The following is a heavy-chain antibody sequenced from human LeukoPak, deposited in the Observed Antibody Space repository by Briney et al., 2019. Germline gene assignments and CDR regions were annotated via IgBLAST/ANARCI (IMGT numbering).Heavy chain of an antibody. D-gene: IGHD1-26*01. CDR2: ISSSGSTI. V-gene: IGHV3-48*04. CDR1: GFTFSSYA. J-gene: IGHJ4*02. Sequence: GGSLRLSCAASGFTFSSYAMSWVRQAPGKGLEWVSYISSSGSTIYYADSVKGRFTISRDNAKNSLYLQMNSLRAEDTAVYYCARVKIVGATLVDYWGQGTLVTVSS. CDR3: ARVKIVGATLVDY.